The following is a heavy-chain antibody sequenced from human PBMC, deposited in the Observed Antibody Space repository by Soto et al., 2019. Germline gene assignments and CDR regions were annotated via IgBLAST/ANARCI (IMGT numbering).Heavy chain of an antibody. Sequence: PSQTLSLTCAISGDSVSSNSAAWNWIRQSPSRGLEWLGRTYYRSKWYNDYAVSVKSRITINPDTSKNQYSLQLNSVTPEDTAVYSCARDKAAEAQRGRYYYYYGMDVWGQGTTVTVSS. CDR1: GDSVSSNSAA. CDR2: TYYRSKWYN. J-gene: IGHJ6*02. CDR3: ARDKAAEAQRGRYYYYYGMDV. V-gene: IGHV6-1*01. D-gene: IGHD3-16*01.